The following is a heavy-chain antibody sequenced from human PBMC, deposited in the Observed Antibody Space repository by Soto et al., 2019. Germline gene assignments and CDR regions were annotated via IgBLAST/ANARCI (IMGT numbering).Heavy chain of an antibody. J-gene: IGHJ4*02. Sequence: TLSLTCTVSGGAISSNNYYWGWIRQPPGKGLEWIGTIYYIGSTYYNPSLKSRVTISVDTSKNQFSLKLSSVTAADTAVYYCASPYCVSTSCNRGERATFDYWGQGTLVTVSS. D-gene: IGHD2-2*01. CDR1: GGAISSNNYY. CDR3: ASPYCVSTSCNRGERATFDY. CDR2: IYYIGST. V-gene: IGHV4-39*01.